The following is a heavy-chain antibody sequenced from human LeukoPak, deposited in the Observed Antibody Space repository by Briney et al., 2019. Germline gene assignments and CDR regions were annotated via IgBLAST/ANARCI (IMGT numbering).Heavy chain of an antibody. V-gene: IGHV3-33*01. CDR1: GFTFSSYG. Sequence: GRSLRLSCAASGFTFSSYGMHWVRQAPGKGLEWVAVIWYDGSNKYYADSVKGRFTISRDNSKNTLYLQMNSLRAEDTAVYYCARPIAAVVGNWFDPWGQGTLVTVSS. J-gene: IGHJ5*02. CDR3: ARPIAAVVGNWFDP. D-gene: IGHD6-13*01. CDR2: IWYDGSNK.